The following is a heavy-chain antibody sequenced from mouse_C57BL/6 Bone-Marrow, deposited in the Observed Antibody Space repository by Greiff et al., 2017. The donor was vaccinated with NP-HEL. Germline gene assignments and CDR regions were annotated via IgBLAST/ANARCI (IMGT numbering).Heavy chain of an antibody. J-gene: IGHJ1*03. CDR3: ARIYYGSSYWYFDV. Sequence: DVKLVESGGGLVKPGGSLKLSCAASGFTFSDYGMHWVRQAPEKGLEWVAYISSGSSTIYYADTVKGRFTISRGNAKNTLFLQMTSLRSEDTAMYYCARIYYGSSYWYFDVWGTGTTVTVSS. CDR2: ISSGSSTI. D-gene: IGHD1-1*01. V-gene: IGHV5-17*01. CDR1: GFTFSDYG.